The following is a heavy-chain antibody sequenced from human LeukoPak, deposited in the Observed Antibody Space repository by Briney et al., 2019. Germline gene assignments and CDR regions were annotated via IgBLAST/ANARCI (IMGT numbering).Heavy chain of an antibody. CDR1: GFTFSSYA. CDR2: ISYDGSNK. CDR3: ARDRHYDILTGYPTPDY. V-gene: IGHV3-30-3*01. J-gene: IGHJ4*02. Sequence: GRSLRLSCAASGFTFSSYAMHWVRQAPGRGLEWVAVISYDGSNKYYADSVKGRFTISRDNSKNTLYLQMNSLRAEDTAVYYCARDRHYDILTGYPTPDYWGQGTLVTVSS. D-gene: IGHD3-9*01.